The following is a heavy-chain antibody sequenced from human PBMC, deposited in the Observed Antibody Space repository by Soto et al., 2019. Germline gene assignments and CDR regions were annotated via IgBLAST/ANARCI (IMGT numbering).Heavy chain of an antibody. CDR3: ARHLVGYGDYLVGMDV. D-gene: IGHD4-17*01. J-gene: IGHJ6*02. CDR2: IDPSDSYT. Sequence: GESVKISCKGSGYSFTIYWISWVRQMPGKGLEWMGRIDPSDSYTNYSPSFQGHVTISADKSISTAYLQWSSLKASDTAMYYCARHLVGYGDYLVGMDVWGQGTTVTVSS. V-gene: IGHV5-10-1*01. CDR1: GYSFTIYW.